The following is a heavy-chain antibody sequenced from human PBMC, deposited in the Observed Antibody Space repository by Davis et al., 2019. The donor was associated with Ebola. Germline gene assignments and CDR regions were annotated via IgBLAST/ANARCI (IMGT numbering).Heavy chain of an antibody. V-gene: IGHV5-51*01. Sequence: KVSCKGSGYSFTNYWIGWVRQMPGKGLEWMGIIYPGDSDTRYSPSFQGQVTISADKSINTAYVQWSSLKASDTAMYFCARVYSSGWGIDYWGQGTLVTVSS. D-gene: IGHD6-19*01. CDR2: IYPGDSDT. CDR1: GYSFTNYW. CDR3: ARVYSSGWGIDY. J-gene: IGHJ4*02.